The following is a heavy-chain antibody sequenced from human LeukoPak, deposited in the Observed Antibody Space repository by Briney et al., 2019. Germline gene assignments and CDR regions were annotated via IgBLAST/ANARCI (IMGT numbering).Heavy chain of an antibody. CDR2: INHSGST. V-gene: IGHV4-34*01. CDR3: ARAQQLGRHFDC. CDR1: GGTFSGYY. D-gene: IGHD6-13*01. Sequence: SETLSLTCAVYGGTFSGYYWSWIRQPPGKGLEWIGEINHSGSTNYNPSLKSRVTISVDTSKNQFSLKLSSVTAADTAVYYCARAQQLGRHFDCWGQGTLVTVSS. J-gene: IGHJ4*02.